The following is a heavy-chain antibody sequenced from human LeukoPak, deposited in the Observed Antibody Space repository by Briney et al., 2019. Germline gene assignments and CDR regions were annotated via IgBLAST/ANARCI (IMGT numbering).Heavy chain of an antibody. D-gene: IGHD5-18*01. CDR1: GGSIRSSY. CDR3: ARSFRGYSQGYYYYAMDV. CDR2: IYYSGST. Sequence: SETLSLTCTVSGGSIRSSYWSWSWIRQPPGKGLEWIGSIYYSGSTNYNPSLKSRVIMSQDTSTNQFSLQVNSVTAADSAVYYCARSFRGYSQGYYYYAMDVWGQGTTVTVFS. V-gene: IGHV4-59*01. J-gene: IGHJ6*02.